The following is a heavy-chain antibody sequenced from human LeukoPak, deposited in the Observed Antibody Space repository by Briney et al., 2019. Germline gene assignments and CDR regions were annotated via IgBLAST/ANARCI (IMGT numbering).Heavy chain of an antibody. D-gene: IGHD3-3*01. J-gene: IGHJ6*02. CDR2: INHSGST. CDR3: ARGEITRTHGIFGTNYYYYGMGV. Sequence: SETLSLTCTVSGGSISSSSYYWSWIRQPPGKGLEWIGEINHSGSTNYNPSLKSRVTISVDTSKNQFSLKLSSVTAADTAVYYCARGEITRTHGIFGTNYYYYGMGVWGQGTTVTVSS. V-gene: IGHV4-39*07. CDR1: GGSISSSSYY.